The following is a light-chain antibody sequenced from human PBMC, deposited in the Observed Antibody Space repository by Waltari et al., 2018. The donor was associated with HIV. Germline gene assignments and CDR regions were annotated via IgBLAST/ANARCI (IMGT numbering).Light chain of an antibody. CDR1: GSDIGLYDL. CDR3: SAYTMSGSLV. Sequence: QSALTQPASLSGSPGQSITITCSGTGSDIGLYDLVSWYRQEPGKAPRLLIYGVSNRPSEIARCFSGAKARTTASLTISALQADDEGDYYCSAYTMSGSLVFGGGTKLTVL. V-gene: IGLV2-14*01. CDR2: GVS. J-gene: IGLJ2*01.